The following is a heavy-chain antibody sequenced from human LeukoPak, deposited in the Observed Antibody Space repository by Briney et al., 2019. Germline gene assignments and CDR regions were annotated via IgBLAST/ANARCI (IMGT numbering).Heavy chain of an antibody. Sequence: PGGSLRLSCAASGFTFSSYAMLWVCQAPGKGLEWVAVISYDGSNKYYADSVKGRFTISRDNSKNTLYLQMNSLRAEDTAVYYCARDRVGATDYFDYWGQGTLVTVSS. CDR3: ARDRVGATDYFDY. J-gene: IGHJ4*02. CDR1: GFTFSSYA. CDR2: ISYDGSNK. D-gene: IGHD1-26*01. V-gene: IGHV3-30-3*01.